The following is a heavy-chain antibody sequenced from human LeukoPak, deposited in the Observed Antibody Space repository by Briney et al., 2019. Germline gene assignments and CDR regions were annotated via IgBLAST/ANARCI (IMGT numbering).Heavy chain of an antibody. V-gene: IGHV3-15*01. CDR1: GFTFKNAW. CDR2: VKSESDGGTT. Sequence: GGSLRLSCAASGFTFKNAWMSWVRQAPGKGLEWVGRVKSESDGGTTQYAAPVKGRFTISRDDSKNTLYLQMNSLRTEDSAVYYCSTDPPRYCGITNCIMGFWGQGTLVTVSS. J-gene: IGHJ4*02. CDR3: STDPPRYCGITNCIMGF. D-gene: IGHD2-21*01.